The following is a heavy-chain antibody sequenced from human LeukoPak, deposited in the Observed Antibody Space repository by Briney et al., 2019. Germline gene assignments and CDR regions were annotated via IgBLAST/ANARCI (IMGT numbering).Heavy chain of an antibody. CDR3: ARAGYYDSSGYHGDAFDI. Sequence: SETLSLTCAVYGGSFSGYCWSWIRQPPGKGLEWIGEINHSGSTNYNPSLKSRVTISVDTSKNQFSLKLSSVTAADTAVYYCARAGYYDSSGYHGDAFDIWGQGTMVTVSS. J-gene: IGHJ3*02. D-gene: IGHD3-22*01. CDR2: INHSGST. CDR1: GGSFSGYC. V-gene: IGHV4-34*01.